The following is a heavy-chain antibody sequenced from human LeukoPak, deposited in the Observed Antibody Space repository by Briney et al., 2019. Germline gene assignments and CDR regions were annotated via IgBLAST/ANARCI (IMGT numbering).Heavy chain of an antibody. CDR2: ITSGSSYI. D-gene: IGHD1-26*01. V-gene: IGHV3-21*01. J-gene: IGHJ4*02. CDR3: ARDTSGSYLGFDY. Sequence: PGGSLRLSCAASAFTFSAYGMHWVRQAPGKGLEWVSSITSGSSYIYYADSVKGRFTISRDNAKNSLYLQINSLRAEDTAVYYCARDTSGSYLGFDYWGQGTLVTVSS. CDR1: AFTFSAYG.